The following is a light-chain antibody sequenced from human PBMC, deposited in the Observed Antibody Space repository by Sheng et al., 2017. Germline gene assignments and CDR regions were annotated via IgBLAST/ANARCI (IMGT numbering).Light chain of an antibody. V-gene: IGKV1-5*03. CDR2: KAS. CDR3: QHYNNFPWT. J-gene: IGKJ1*01. CDR1: QDVTTS. Sequence: DIQLTQSPSSVSASVGDRVIITCRASQDVTTSLAWYQHKPGKAPKLLIYKASSLESGVSSRFSGSGSGTEFTLTISSLQPDDFAIYYCQHYNNFPWTFGQGTKVEIK.